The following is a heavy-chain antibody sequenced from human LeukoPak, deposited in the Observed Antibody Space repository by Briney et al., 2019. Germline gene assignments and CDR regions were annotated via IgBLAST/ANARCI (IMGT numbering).Heavy chain of an antibody. CDR2: ISSSGSTI. V-gene: IGHV3-11*01. Sequence: KPGGSLRLSCAASGFTFSDYYMSWIRQAPGKGLEWVSYISSSGSTIYYADSVKGRFTISRDNAKNSLYLQMNSLRAEDTAVYYCASSDSAVATILGPDYWGQGTLVTVSS. CDR1: GFTFSDYY. CDR3: ASSDSAVATILGPDY. D-gene: IGHD5-12*01. J-gene: IGHJ4*02.